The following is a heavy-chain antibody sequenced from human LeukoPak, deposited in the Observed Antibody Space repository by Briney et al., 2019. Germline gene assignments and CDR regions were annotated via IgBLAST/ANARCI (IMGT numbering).Heavy chain of an antibody. CDR3: AELGITMIGGV. CDR2: ISSSGSTI. D-gene: IGHD3-10*02. V-gene: IGHV3-48*03. Sequence: PGGPLRLSCAASGFTFSSYEMNWFRQAPGKGLQWVSYISSSGSTIYYADSVKGRFTISRDNAKNSLYLQMNSLRAEDTAVYYCAELGITMIGGVWGKGTTVTISS. CDR1: GFTFSSYE. J-gene: IGHJ6*04.